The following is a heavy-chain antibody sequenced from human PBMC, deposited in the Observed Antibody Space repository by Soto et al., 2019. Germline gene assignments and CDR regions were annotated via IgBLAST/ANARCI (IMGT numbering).Heavy chain of an antibody. CDR3: ARANWGIDH. Sequence: PGGSLRLSCAASGFTFRDYYMNWIRQSPGKGLEWVSYISTGSSYRNYADSVKGRFTISRDNARNSLYLQMNSLRAEDTAVYYCARANWGIDHWGQGTLVTVSS. D-gene: IGHD7-27*01. V-gene: IGHV3-11*05. J-gene: IGHJ4*02. CDR2: ISTGSSYR. CDR1: GFTFRDYY.